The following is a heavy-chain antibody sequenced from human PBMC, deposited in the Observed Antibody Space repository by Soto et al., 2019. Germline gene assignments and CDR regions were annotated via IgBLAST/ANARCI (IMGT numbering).Heavy chain of an antibody. V-gene: IGHV2-5*02. J-gene: IGHJ4*02. CDR1: GFSLSTSGVG. CDR3: AHRQFTFGGDISADY. CDR2: NYWDDDK. Sequence: QITLKESGPTLMKPTQTLTLTCTFSGFSLSTSGVGVGWIRQPPGKSLEWLAFNYWDDDKRYSPSLKSRLPITKDTSKNQVVLTMTNLDPVDTATYYCAHRQFTFGGDISADYWGQGTLVTVSS. D-gene: IGHD3-16*02.